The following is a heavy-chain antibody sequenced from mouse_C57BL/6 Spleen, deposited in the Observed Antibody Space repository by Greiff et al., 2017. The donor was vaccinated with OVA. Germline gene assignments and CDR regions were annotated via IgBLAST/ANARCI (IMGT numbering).Heavy chain of an antibody. D-gene: IGHD1-1*01. CDR3: ARDRHYGSSYGYFDV. CDR1: GFTFSSYA. J-gene: IGHJ1*03. CDR2: ISDGGSYT. Sequence: EVQLVESGGGLVKPGGSLKLSCAASGFTFSSYAMSWVRQTPEKRLEWVATISDGGSYTYYPDNVKGRFTISRDNAKNNLYLQMSHLKSEDTAMYYCARDRHYGSSYGYFDVWGTGTTVTVSS. V-gene: IGHV5-4*01.